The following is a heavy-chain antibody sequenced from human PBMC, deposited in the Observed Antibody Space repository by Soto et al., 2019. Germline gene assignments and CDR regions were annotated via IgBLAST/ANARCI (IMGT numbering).Heavy chain of an antibody. D-gene: IGHD6-19*01. J-gene: IGHJ4*02. Sequence: SETLSLTCAVSGGSISSGGYSWSWIRQPPGKGLEWIGYIYHSGSTYYNPSLKSRVTISVDTSKNQFSLKLSSVTAADTAVYYCACLEVGGTFAYCGQG. CDR3: ACLEVGGTFAY. V-gene: IGHV4-30-2*01. CDR2: IYHSGST. CDR1: GGSISSGGYS.